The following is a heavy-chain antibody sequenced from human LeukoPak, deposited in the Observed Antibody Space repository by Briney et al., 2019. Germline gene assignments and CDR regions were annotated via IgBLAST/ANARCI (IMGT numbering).Heavy chain of an antibody. Sequence: PGRSLRLSCEASGFTFSTYGMHWVRQAPGKGLEWVAVIWYDGSNKNYADSVKGRFTITRDNSKNTLYLQMNSLRAGDTAVYYCAKDLLDFWSGYFDYWGQGTLVTVSS. CDR3: AKDLLDFWSGYFDY. CDR2: IWYDGSNK. V-gene: IGHV3-33*06. J-gene: IGHJ4*02. CDR1: GFTFSTYG. D-gene: IGHD3-3*01.